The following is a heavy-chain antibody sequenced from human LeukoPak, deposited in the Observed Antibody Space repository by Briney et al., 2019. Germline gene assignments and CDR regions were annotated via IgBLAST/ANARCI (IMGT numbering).Heavy chain of an antibody. Sequence: ASVKVSCKASVYTFTSYYMHWVPQAPGQGLEWMGIINPSGGSTSYAQKFQGRVTMTRDTSTSTVYMELSSLRSEDTAVYYCARLTDTGGSARPRFDYWGQGTLVTVSS. J-gene: IGHJ4*02. CDR1: VYTFTSYY. CDR2: INPSGGST. D-gene: IGHD2-15*01. CDR3: ARLTDTGGSARPRFDY. V-gene: IGHV1-46*01.